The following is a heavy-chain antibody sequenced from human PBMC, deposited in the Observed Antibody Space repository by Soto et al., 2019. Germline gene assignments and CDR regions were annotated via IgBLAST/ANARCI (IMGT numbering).Heavy chain of an antibody. D-gene: IGHD2-15*01. V-gene: IGHV3-74*01. Sequence: GGSLRLSCVVSGFSFSSSWMHWVRQAPGKGLVWVSRINSDGSSTNYADSVKGRFTTSRDNAKNMLYLQMNSLRVEDTALYYCVTGWSGYWGQGTLVTVSS. CDR3: VTGWSGY. CDR2: INSDGSST. CDR1: GFSFSSSW. J-gene: IGHJ4*02.